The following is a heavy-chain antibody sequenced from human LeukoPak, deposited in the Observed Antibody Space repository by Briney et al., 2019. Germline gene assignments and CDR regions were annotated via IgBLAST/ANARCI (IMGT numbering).Heavy chain of an antibody. CDR3: TSDRGRTELPLFAS. CDR1: GFTFRNAW. J-gene: IGHJ5*01. Sequence: GGSLRLSCAASGFTFRNAWMSWVRQAPGRGLEWVGRIKSKTDGGTTDYAAPVKGRFTISTDNSKNMLYLQMSSLKTEDTAVYYCTSDRGRTELPLFASWGQGTLVTVSS. CDR2: IKSKTDGGTT. D-gene: IGHD1-26*01. V-gene: IGHV3-15*01.